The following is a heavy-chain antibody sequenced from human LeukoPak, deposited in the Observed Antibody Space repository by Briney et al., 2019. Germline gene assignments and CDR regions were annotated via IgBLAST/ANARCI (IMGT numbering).Heavy chain of an antibody. CDR2: IWYDGSNK. CDR1: GFTFSSYG. D-gene: IGHD2-2*01. CDR3: ARGLRYQDK. V-gene: IGHV3-33*01. J-gene: IGHJ4*02. Sequence: GGSLRLSCAASGFTFSSYGMHWVRQAPGRGLEWVAVIWYDGSNKYYADSVKGRFTISRDNSKNTLYLQMNSLRAEDTAVYYCARGLRYQDKWGQGTLVTVSS.